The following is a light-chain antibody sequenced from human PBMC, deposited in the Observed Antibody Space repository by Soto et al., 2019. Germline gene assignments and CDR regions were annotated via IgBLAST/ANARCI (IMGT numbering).Light chain of an antibody. CDR3: HQYNNWPPWT. J-gene: IGKJ1*01. V-gene: IGKV3D-15*01. CDR2: GAS. CDR1: QNILRT. Sequence: VMTQSPVTLSVSPGETATLSCKASQNILRTLAWYQQKPGQPLRLLIYGASTRVTGIPARFSGNGSGTEFTLTISSLQSEDFAVYYCHQYNNWPPWTFGQGTKVEV.